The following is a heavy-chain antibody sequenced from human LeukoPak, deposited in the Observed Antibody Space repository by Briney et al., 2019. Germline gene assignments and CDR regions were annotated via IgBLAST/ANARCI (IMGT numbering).Heavy chain of an antibody. J-gene: IGHJ4*02. CDR1: GGSISSGDYY. CDR2: IYYNGIT. D-gene: IGHD5-18*01. Sequence: SETLSLTCTVSGGSISSGDYYWSWIRQPPGKGLEWIGNIYYNGITYYNPSLRSRITISLDTSKNQFSLKLSSVIAADTAVYYCARLRHNGYSYGYVDYWGQGTLVTVSS. V-gene: IGHV4-30-4*01. CDR3: ARLRHNGYSYGYVDY.